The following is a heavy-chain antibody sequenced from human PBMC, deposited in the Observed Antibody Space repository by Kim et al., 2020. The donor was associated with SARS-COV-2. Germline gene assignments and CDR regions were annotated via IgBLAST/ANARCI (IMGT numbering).Heavy chain of an antibody. J-gene: IGHJ4*02. Sequence: GGTTEDAASVKGRVTISRDDSNSIAYLQMNSLKTEDTAVYYCTRDSAQKYWGQGTLVTVSS. CDR3: TRDSAQKY. CDR2: GGTT. V-gene: IGHV3-49*02.